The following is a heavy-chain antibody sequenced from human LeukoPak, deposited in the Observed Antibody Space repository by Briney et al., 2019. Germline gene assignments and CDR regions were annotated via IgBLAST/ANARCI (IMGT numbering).Heavy chain of an antibody. CDR3: ARVNVYYDSSGYVDY. D-gene: IGHD3-22*01. CDR1: GFTFSSYG. J-gene: IGHJ4*02. Sequence: GGSLRLSCAASGFTFSSYGMHWVRQAPGKGLEWVAVISYDGSNKYYADSVKGRFTISRDNSKNTLYLQMNSLRAEDTAVYYCARVNVYYDSSGYVDYWGQGTLVTVSS. V-gene: IGHV3-30*03. CDR2: ISYDGSNK.